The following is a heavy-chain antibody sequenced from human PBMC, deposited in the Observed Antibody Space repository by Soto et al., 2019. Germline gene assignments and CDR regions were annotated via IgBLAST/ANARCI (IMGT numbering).Heavy chain of an antibody. CDR3: VKGEYYYDSSGYYPFDY. CDR1: GFTFSIYA. V-gene: IGHV3-64D*06. Sequence: EVQLVESGGDLVQPGGSLRLSCSASGFTFSIYAMHWVRQAPGKGLEYVSSISTDGGNTHYADSVKGGFTISRDNSKNTVYLQMSSLRAEDTAVYYCVKGEYYYDSSGYYPFDYWGQGTLVTVSS. D-gene: IGHD3-22*01. J-gene: IGHJ4*02. CDR2: ISTDGGNT.